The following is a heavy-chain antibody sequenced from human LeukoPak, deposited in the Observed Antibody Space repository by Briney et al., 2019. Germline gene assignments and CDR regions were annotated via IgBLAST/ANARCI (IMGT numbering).Heavy chain of an antibody. CDR1: GFSFSSYS. D-gene: IGHD2-15*01. CDR3: AREGYCGGGSCYSPYYGMDV. Sequence: GGSLRLSCAGSGFSFSSYSINWVRQAPGKGLEWVSYISTGSTTIYYADSVKGRFTISRDNARNSLYLQMNSLRDEDTAVYYCAREGYCGGGSCYSPYYGMDVWGQGTTVTVSS. CDR2: ISTGSTTI. V-gene: IGHV3-48*02. J-gene: IGHJ6*02.